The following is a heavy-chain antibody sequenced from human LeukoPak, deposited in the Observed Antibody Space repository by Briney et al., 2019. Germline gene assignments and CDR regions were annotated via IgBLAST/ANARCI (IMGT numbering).Heavy chain of an antibody. CDR1: GFTLGDYA. Sequence: GGSLRLSCTASGFTLGDYAMSWFRQAPGKGLKWVGFIGSKAYGGTTGYPASVKGRFNISIDDSKSIAYLQMNSLKTEDTAVYYCTRDLTTGTIYYYYSYMDVWGKGTTVTVSS. CDR3: TRDLTTGTIYYYYSYMDV. CDR2: IGSKAYGGTT. D-gene: IGHD4-17*01. J-gene: IGHJ6*03. V-gene: IGHV3-49*03.